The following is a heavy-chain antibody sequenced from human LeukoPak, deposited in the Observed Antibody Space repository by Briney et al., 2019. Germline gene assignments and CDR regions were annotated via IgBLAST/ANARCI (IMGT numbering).Heavy chain of an antibody. Sequence: PGGSLRLSCAASGFTFSSYAMSWVRQAPGKGLEWVSAISGSGGSTYYADSVKGRFTISRDNSKNTLYPQMNSLRAEDTAVYYCAKMPVSYSSGWSNFDYWGQGTLVTVSS. CDR3: AKMPVSYSSGWSNFDY. D-gene: IGHD6-19*01. CDR1: GFTFSSYA. CDR2: ISGSGGST. J-gene: IGHJ4*02. V-gene: IGHV3-23*01.